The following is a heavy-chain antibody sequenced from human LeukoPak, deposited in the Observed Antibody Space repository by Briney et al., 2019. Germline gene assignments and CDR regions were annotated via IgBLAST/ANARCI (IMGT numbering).Heavy chain of an antibody. D-gene: IGHD4-17*01. J-gene: IGHJ4*02. CDR1: GGSFSGYY. CDR2: INQSGST. CDR3: ARGTDYGDYYGPVDY. V-gene: IGHV4-34*01. Sequence: SETLSLTCAVYGGSFSGYYWSWIRQPPGKGLEWIGEINQSGSTNYNPSLKSRVTISVDTSKNQFPLKLSSVTAADTAVYYCARGTDYGDYYGPVDYWGQGTLVTVSS.